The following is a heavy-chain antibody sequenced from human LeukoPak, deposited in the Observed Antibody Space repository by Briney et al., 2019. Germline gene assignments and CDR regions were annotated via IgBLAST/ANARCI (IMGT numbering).Heavy chain of an antibody. CDR2: INPDGITI. D-gene: IGHD4/OR15-4a*01. CDR3: ARFRAGAGDF. J-gene: IGHJ4*02. CDR1: GFTFRHYW. Sequence: GGSLRLSCAASGFTFRHYWMHWVRQVPGKGLVWVSRINPDGITINYADSVRGRFAISRDNDKNTLHLEMNGLRADDTAVYYCARFRAGAGDFWGQGTLVSVSS. V-gene: IGHV3-74*01.